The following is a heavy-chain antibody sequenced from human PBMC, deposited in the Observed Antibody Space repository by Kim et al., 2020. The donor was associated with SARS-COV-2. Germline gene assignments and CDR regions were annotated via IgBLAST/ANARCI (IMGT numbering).Heavy chain of an antibody. V-gene: IGHV1-18*01. CDR2: ISAYNGNT. CDR3: ARDRRGSSSSWYVY. Sequence: ASVKVSCKASGYTFTSYGISWVRQAPGQGLEWMGWISAYNGNTNYAQKLQGRVTMTTDTSTSTAYMELRSLRSDDTAVYYCARDRRGSSSSWYVYWGQGTLVTVSS. J-gene: IGHJ4*02. CDR1: GYTFTSYG. D-gene: IGHD6-13*01.